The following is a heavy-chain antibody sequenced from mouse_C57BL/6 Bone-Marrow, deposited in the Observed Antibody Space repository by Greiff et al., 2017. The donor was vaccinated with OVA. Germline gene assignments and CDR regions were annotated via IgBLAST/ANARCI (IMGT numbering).Heavy chain of an antibody. J-gene: IGHJ1*03. Sequence: EVKLMESGGGLVQPGGSLKLSCAASGIDFSRYWMSWVRRAPGKGLEWIGEINPDSSTINYAPSLKDKFIISRDNAKNTLYLQMSKVRSEDTALYYCAIYYYGSSLYFDVWGTGTTVTVSS. CDR3: AIYYYGSSLYFDV. D-gene: IGHD1-1*01. CDR2: INPDSSTI. CDR1: GIDFSRYW. V-gene: IGHV4-1*01.